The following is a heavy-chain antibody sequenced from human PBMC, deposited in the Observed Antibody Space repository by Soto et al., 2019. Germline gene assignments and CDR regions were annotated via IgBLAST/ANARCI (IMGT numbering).Heavy chain of an antibody. CDR3: AREGQWLANYYYYYGMDV. Sequence: GPSVKVSCKASGYTFTSYGISWVRQAPGQGLEWMGWISAYNGNTNYAQKLQGRVTMTTDTSTSTAYMELRSLRSDDTAVYYCAREGQWLANYYYYYGMDVWGQGTTVTVSS. V-gene: IGHV1-18*01. CDR1: GYTFTSYG. J-gene: IGHJ6*02. D-gene: IGHD6-19*01. CDR2: ISAYNGNT.